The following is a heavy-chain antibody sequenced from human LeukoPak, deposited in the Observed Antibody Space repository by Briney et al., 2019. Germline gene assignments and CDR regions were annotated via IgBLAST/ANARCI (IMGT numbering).Heavy chain of an antibody. CDR1: GFTFSSYW. Sequence: GGSLRLSCVVSGFTFSSYWMHWVRQAPGKGLVGVARIKSDGGTTSYADSVKGRFTISRDNAKSTLFLQMNSLRAEDTAVYYCARGSGYYVFDYWGQGTLVTVSS. J-gene: IGHJ4*02. V-gene: IGHV3-74*01. CDR3: ARGSGYYVFDY. D-gene: IGHD3-3*01. CDR2: IKSDGGTT.